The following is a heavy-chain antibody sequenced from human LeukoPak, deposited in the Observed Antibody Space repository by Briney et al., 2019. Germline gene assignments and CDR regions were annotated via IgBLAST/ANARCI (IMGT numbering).Heavy chain of an antibody. CDR1: GFTFSSYA. Sequence: GGSLRLSCAASGFTFSSYAMNWVRQAPGKGLEWVAVISYDGSNKYYADSVKGRFTISRDNSKNTLYLQMNSLRAEDTAVYYCAKTYGDCDVMPFDYWGQGTLVTVSS. V-gene: IGHV3-30-3*02. J-gene: IGHJ4*02. D-gene: IGHD4-17*01. CDR3: AKTYGDCDVMPFDY. CDR2: ISYDGSNK.